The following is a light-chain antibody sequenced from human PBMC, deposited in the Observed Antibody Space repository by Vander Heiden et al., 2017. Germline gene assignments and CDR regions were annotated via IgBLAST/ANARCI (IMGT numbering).Light chain of an antibody. CDR1: SSNIGAGYD. J-gene: IGLJ3*02. V-gene: IGLV1-40*01. Sequence: QSVLTQPPSVSGAPGQRVTISCTGSSSNIGAGYDVHWYQQLPGSAPKLLIYGNTNRPSGVPDRFSGSKSGTSASLDITGLQAEDEADYYCQSYYSSLGGFLVFGGGTKLTVL. CDR2: GNT. CDR3: QSYYSSLGGFLV.